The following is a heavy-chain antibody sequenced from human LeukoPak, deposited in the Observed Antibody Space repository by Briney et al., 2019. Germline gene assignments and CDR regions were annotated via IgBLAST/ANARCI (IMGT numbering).Heavy chain of an antibody. J-gene: IGHJ4*02. Sequence: GGSLRLSCAASGFTFDDYAMHWVRQAPGKGLEWVSGISWNSGSIGYADSVKGRFTIPRDNAKNSLYLQMNSLRAEDTALYYCARHTTSGWYQVVYWGQGTLVTVSS. D-gene: IGHD6-19*01. CDR1: GFTFDDYA. CDR3: ARHTTSGWYQVVY. V-gene: IGHV3-9*01. CDR2: ISWNSGSI.